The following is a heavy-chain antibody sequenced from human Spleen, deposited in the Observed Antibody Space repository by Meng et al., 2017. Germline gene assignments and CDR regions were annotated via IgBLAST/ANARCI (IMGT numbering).Heavy chain of an antibody. CDR3: ARRYCSGGSCYPDY. CDR1: GYTFTTYN. J-gene: IGHJ4*02. CDR2: VNAGNGNT. D-gene: IGHD2-15*01. Sequence: QVQLVQSVAEVKKPGASVKVSCKASGYTFTTYNIYWVRQVPGQRPEWMGWVNAGNGNTEYSEKFRGRVTMTRDRSATTAYMELSRLRSEDTALYYCARRYCSGGSCYPDYWGQGTLVTVSS. V-gene: IGHV1-3*01.